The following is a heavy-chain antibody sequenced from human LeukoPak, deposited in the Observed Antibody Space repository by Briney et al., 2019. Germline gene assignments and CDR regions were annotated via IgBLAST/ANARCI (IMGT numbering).Heavy chain of an antibody. Sequence: GGSLRLSCAASGFMFSGYWMTWVRQAPGKGLEWVANIKEDGSEKNYVDSVKGRFTISRDNSKNTLYLQMNSLRAEDTAVYYCAKALRYFDWLLNSDGPNFDYWGQGTLVTVSS. CDR3: AKALRYFDWLLNSDGPNFDY. D-gene: IGHD3-9*01. V-gene: IGHV3-7*03. J-gene: IGHJ4*02. CDR2: IKEDGSEK. CDR1: GFMFSGYW.